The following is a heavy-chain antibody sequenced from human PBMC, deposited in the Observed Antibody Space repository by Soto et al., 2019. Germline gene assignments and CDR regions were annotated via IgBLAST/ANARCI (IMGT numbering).Heavy chain of an antibody. J-gene: IGHJ5*02. CDR3: ARGYCSSTICYICHNWFDP. Sequence: SETLSLTCAVSGGSISSGGYSWSWIRQPPGKGLEWIGYIYHSGSTYYNPSLKSRVTISVDRSKNEFSLKLTSVTAADTAVYYCARGYCSSTICYICHNWFDPRGQGILVIVSS. D-gene: IGHD2-2*02. V-gene: IGHV4-30-2*01. CDR2: IYHSGST. CDR1: GGSISSGGYS.